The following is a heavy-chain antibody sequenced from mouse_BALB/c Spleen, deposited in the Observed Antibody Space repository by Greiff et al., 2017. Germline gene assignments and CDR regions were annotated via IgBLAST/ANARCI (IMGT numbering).Heavy chain of an antibody. V-gene: IGHV3-8*02. CDR3: ARGDYRYFYYFDY. J-gene: IGHJ2*01. CDR1: GDSITSGY. Sequence: EVQLQESGPSLVKPSQTLSLTCSVTGDSITSGYWNWIRKFPGNKLEYMGYISYSGSTYYNPSLKSRISITRDTSKNQYYLQLNSVTTEDTATYYCARGDYRYFYYFDYWGQGTTLTVSS. D-gene: IGHD2-14*01. CDR2: ISYSGST.